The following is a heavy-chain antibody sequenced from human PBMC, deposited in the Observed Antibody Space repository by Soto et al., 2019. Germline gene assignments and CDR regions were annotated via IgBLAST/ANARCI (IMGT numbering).Heavy chain of an antibody. D-gene: IGHD3-10*01. J-gene: IGHJ4*01. Sequence: EVHLVESGGGMVQPGGSLRLSCAASGFTVSSKYMNWVRQAPGKGLEWVSLINTDGNTHYAGSVNGRFTISRDNSKNTLYLQMDSLRVDDTAVYYCARSSGDYIQSQELDYWGRGTLVTVSS. CDR3: ARSSGDYIQSQELDY. CDR1: GFTVSSKY. V-gene: IGHV3-66*01. CDR2: INTDGNT.